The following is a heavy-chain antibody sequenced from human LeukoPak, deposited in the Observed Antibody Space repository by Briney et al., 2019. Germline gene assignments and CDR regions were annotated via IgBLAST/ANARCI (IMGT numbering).Heavy chain of an antibody. Sequence: GGSLRLSCAASGFTFSSYEMNWVRQAPGKWLEWVSYISSSGSTIYYADSVKGRFTISRDNAKNSLYLQMNSPRAEDTAVYYCARGADILTGYFPNWFDPWGQGTLVTVSS. V-gene: IGHV3-48*03. D-gene: IGHD3-9*01. CDR1: GFTFSSYE. J-gene: IGHJ5*02. CDR3: ARGADILTGYFPNWFDP. CDR2: ISSSGSTI.